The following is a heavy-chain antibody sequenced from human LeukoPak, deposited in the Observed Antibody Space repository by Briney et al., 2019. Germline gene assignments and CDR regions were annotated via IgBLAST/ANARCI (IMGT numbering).Heavy chain of an antibody. CDR2: IYYSGST. Sequence: SETLSLTCTVSGGSISSYYWSWIRQPPGKGLEWIGYIYYSGSTNYNPSLKSRVTISVDTSKNQFSLKLSSVTAADTAVYYCAREPGEYFDYWGQGTLVTVSS. CDR1: GGSISSYY. J-gene: IGHJ4*02. V-gene: IGHV4-59*12. CDR3: AREPGEYFDY.